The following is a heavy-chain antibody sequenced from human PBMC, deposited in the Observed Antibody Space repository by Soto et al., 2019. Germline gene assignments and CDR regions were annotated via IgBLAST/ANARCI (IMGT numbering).Heavy chain of an antibody. V-gene: IGHV3-23*01. D-gene: IGHD4-17*01. Sequence: GSDGRIYYAESVKGRFTISRDNSKNTLYLQMNSLRAEDTAVYYCAKDQPTTGRPQGYFDYWGQGILVTVSS. CDR2: GSDGRI. J-gene: IGHJ4*02. CDR3: AKDQPTTGRPQGYFDY.